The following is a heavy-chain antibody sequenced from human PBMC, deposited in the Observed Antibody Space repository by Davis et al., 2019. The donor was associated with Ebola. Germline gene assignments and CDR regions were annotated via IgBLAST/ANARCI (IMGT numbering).Heavy chain of an antibody. Sequence: GESLKISCAASGFTFSSYGMHWVRQAPGKGLEWVAVIWYDGSNKYYADSVKGRFTISRDNSKNTLYLQMNSLRAEDTAVYYCARDGSDLGELLFAVYYFDYWGQGTLVTVS. D-gene: IGHD3-10*01. CDR2: IWYDGSNK. V-gene: IGHV3-33*01. CDR1: GFTFSSYG. J-gene: IGHJ4*02. CDR3: ARDGSDLGELLFAVYYFDY.